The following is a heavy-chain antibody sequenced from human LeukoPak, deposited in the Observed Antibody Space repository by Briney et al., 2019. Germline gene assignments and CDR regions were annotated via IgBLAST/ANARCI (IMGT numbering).Heavy chain of an antibody. V-gene: IGHV3-49*04. CDR3: TSNYYDSSGYPIAYYFDY. J-gene: IGHJ4*02. CDR2: IRSKAYGGTT. CDR1: GFTFGDYA. Sequence: GGSLRLSCTASGFTFGDYAMSWVRQAPGKGLEWVGFIRSKAYGGTTEYVASVKGRFTISRDDPKSIAYLQMNSLKTEDTAVYYCTSNYYDSSGYPIAYYFDYWGQGTLVTVSS. D-gene: IGHD3-22*01.